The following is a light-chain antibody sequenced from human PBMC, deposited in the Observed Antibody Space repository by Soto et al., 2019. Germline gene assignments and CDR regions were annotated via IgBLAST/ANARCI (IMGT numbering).Light chain of an antibody. J-gene: IGLJ3*02. CDR2: YDV. V-gene: IGLV3-21*04. Sequence: SYELTQPPSVSVAPGRTAIITCGGSKVGSKSVHWYQQKPGQAPVLVIYYDVDRPSGIPERFSGSNSGDTATLTIASVEAGYEADYYCQVWDGSTHHLVFGGGTKLTVL. CDR1: KVGSKS. CDR3: QVWDGSTHHLV.